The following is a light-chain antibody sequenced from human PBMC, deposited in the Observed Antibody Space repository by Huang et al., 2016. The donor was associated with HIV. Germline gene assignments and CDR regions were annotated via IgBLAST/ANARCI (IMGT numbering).Light chain of an antibody. CDR2: DAS. V-gene: IGKV1-33*01. Sequence: DVQMTQSPSSLSASVGDRVTITCQASQDVTHRLNWYQQRPGKAPNLLIYDASMLDTGDPSRCSGGESGTEFTLTISSLQPEDFATYYCQQYDNLPVTFGQGTTLAVK. CDR3: QQYDNLPVT. CDR1: QDVTHR. J-gene: IGKJ2*01.